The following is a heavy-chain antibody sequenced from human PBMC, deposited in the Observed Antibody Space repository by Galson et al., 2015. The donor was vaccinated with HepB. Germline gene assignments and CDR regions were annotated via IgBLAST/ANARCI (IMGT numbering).Heavy chain of an antibody. V-gene: IGHV1-69*13. CDR2: IIPNFGTA. CDR3: ARGGGCSSTSCYVWGYYYYGMDV. Sequence: SVKVSCKASGCTFSSYAISWVRQAPGQGLEWMGGIIPNFGTANYAQKFQGRVTITADESKSTAYMELSSLRSEDTAVYYCARGGGCSSTSCYVWGYYYYGMDVWGQGTTVTVSS. J-gene: IGHJ6*02. CDR1: GCTFSSYA. D-gene: IGHD2-2*01.